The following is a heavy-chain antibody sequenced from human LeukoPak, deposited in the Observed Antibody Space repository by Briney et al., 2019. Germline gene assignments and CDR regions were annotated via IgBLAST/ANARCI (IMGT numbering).Heavy chain of an antibody. CDR3: AARDGYNDRADY. V-gene: IGHV1-69*05. CDR1: GGTFSSYA. J-gene: IGHJ4*02. Sequence: ASVKASCKASGGTFSSYAISWVRQAPGQGLEWMGRIIPIFGTANYAQKFQGRVTITTDESTSTAYMELSSLRSEDTAVYYCAARDGYNDRADYWGQGTLVTVSS. D-gene: IGHD5-24*01. CDR2: IIPIFGTA.